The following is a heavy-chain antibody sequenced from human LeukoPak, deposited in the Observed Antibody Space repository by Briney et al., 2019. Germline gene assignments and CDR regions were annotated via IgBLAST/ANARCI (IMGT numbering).Heavy chain of an antibody. CDR2: ISYDGSNK. Sequence: GGSLRLSFAASGFTFSSYAMHWVRPAPGKGLEWVADISYDGSNKYYADSVKGRFTISRDNSKNTLYLQMNSLRAEDTALYYCVKDLGSSIRNPTFDYWGQGTLVTVSS. CDR3: VKDLGSSIRNPTFDY. D-gene: IGHD2-2*01. J-gene: IGHJ4*02. V-gene: IGHV3-30-3*01. CDR1: GFTFSSYA.